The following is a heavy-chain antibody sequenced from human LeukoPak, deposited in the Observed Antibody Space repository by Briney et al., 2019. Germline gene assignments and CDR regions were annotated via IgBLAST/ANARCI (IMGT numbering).Heavy chain of an antibody. V-gene: IGHV1-18*01. CDR1: GYTFTSYG. D-gene: IGHD3-22*01. CDR3: ARVPPYDSSEEGIDY. Sequence: GASVKVSCKASGYTFTSYGISWLRQAPGQALEGMGWISAYNGNTNYAQKLQGRITMTTDTSMSTAYMELRSLRSDDTVVYYCARVPPYDSSEEGIDYWGQGTLVTVSS. J-gene: IGHJ4*02. CDR2: ISAYNGNT.